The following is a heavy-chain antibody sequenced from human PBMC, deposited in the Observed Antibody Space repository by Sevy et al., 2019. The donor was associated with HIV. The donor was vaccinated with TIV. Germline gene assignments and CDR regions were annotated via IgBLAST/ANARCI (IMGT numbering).Heavy chain of an antibody. Sequence: GVLRLSCAASGFSLTTSDMHWVRQAPGKGLEWVAYVRNDGSNKYYADSVRDRFTISRDSPKNTLYLQMNSLRDEDTAIYYCARGRKTTEEWLEELDYYYGLDVWGQGTTVTVSS. CDR1: GFSLTTSD. J-gene: IGHJ6*02. CDR2: VRNDGSNK. V-gene: IGHV3-30*02. CDR3: ARGRKTTEEWLEELDYYYGLDV. D-gene: IGHD2-8*01.